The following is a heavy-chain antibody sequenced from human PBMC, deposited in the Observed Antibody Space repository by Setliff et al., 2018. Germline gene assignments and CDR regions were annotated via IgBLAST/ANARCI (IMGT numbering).Heavy chain of an antibody. Sequence: PGGSLRLSCAASGFTFRSYWMSWVRQAPGKGLEWVANIKKDGSIKYYVDSVKGRFTISRDNAKNSLYLQMNSLRAEDMALYYCAKGTPQDYYSMDVWGQGTTVTVSS. CDR2: IKKDGSIK. J-gene: IGHJ6*02. CDR1: GFTFRSYW. CDR3: AKGTPQDYYSMDV. V-gene: IGHV3-7*03.